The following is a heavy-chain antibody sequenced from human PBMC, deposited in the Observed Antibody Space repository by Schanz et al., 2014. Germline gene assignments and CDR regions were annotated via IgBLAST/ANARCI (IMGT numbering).Heavy chain of an antibody. D-gene: IGHD3-16*02. CDR1: GGSISDSGAY. CDR2: LFYGGSK. Sequence: QLQMQTSGPGLVRPWETLSLTCTVSGGSISDSGAYWGWFRQTPGKGLEWIANLFYGGSKYYNPPFESRVPMSVDASNNQYSLRLGSVTAADTSVYYCARWKKDHYPLGSYRGNYYGVDVWGPGTLVTVSS. V-gene: IGHV4-39*01. J-gene: IGHJ6*02. CDR3: ARWKKDHYPLGSYRGNYYGVDV.